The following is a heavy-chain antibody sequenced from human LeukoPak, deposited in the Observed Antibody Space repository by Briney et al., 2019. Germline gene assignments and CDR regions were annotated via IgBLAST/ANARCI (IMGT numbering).Heavy chain of an antibody. J-gene: IGHJ4*02. Sequence: AGTLRLSCAASGVTFSSYAMHWVRQAPGKGLEWVAVISYDGSNKYYADSVKGRFTTSRDNSKNTLYLQMNSLRAEDTAVYYCARDQRCSGGSCYPGFDYWGQGTLVTVSS. CDR1: GVTFSSYA. CDR2: ISYDGSNK. D-gene: IGHD2-15*01. CDR3: ARDQRCSGGSCYPGFDY. V-gene: IGHV3-30*04.